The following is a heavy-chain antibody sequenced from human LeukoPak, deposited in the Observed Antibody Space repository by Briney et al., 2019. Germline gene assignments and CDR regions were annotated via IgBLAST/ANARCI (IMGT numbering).Heavy chain of an antibody. CDR2: ISGSGDST. J-gene: IGHJ4*02. D-gene: IGHD6-13*01. CDR3: ARVLAAAGAN. V-gene: IGHV3-23*01. CDR1: GFTFSTYS. Sequence: GGSLRLSCAASGFTFSTYSMNWVRQAPGRGLEWVSVISGSGDSTYYADSVKGRFTISRDNSKNTLYLQVNSLRAEDTAVYYCARVLAAAGANWGQGTLVTVSS.